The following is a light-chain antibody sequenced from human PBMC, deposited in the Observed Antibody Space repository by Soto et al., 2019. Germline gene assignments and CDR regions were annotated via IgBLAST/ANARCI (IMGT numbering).Light chain of an antibody. J-gene: IGKJ1*01. Sequence: TVLTQSPGTLSLSPWERATLSCRASQSVSGMAWYQQIRGQAPRLLIYGASTRATGIPDRFSGNGSGTDFTLTISRLEPEDFAVYYCQQYGSSPWTFGQGTKVDIK. V-gene: IGKV3-20*01. CDR2: GAS. CDR3: QQYGSSPWT. CDR1: QSVSG.